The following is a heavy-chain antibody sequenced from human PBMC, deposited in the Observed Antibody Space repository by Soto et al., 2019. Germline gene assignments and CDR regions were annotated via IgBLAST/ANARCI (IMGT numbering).Heavy chain of an antibody. CDR1: GYTFTSYY. CDR2: INPSGGST. J-gene: IGHJ4*02. D-gene: IGHD3-3*01. V-gene: IGHV1-46*01. Sequence: ASVKVSCKASGYTFTSYYMHWVRQAPGQGLEWMGIINPSGGSTSYAQKFQGRVTMTRDTSTSTVYMELSSLRSDDTAVYYCAAVSFFGVVTPTAPAFDYWGQGTLVTVSS. CDR3: AAVSFFGVVTPTAPAFDY.